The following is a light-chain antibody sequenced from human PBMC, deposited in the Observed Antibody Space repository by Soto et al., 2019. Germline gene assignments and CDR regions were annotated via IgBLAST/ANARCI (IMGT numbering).Light chain of an antibody. CDR2: DVS. CDR3: CSYAGSYSWV. CDR1: SSDVGGYNY. J-gene: IGLJ3*02. Sequence: QSALTQPRSVSGSPGQSVTISCTGTSSDVGGYNYVSWYQQHPGKAPKFMIYDVSERPSGVPDRFSGSKSGDTASLTISGPQVEDEADYYCCSYAGSYSWVFGGGTKLTVL. V-gene: IGLV2-11*01.